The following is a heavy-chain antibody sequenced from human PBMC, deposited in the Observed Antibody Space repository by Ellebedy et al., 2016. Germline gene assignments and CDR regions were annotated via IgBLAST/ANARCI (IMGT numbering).Heavy chain of an antibody. Sequence: ASVKVSXXVSGYTLTELSMHWVRQAPGKGLEWMGGFDPEDGETIYAQKFQGRVTMTEDTSTDTAYMELSSLRSDDTAVYYCARVNGVAGTPEDYWGQGTLVTVSS. CDR2: FDPEDGET. CDR3: ARVNGVAGTPEDY. V-gene: IGHV1-24*01. D-gene: IGHD6-19*01. CDR1: GYTLTELS. J-gene: IGHJ4*02.